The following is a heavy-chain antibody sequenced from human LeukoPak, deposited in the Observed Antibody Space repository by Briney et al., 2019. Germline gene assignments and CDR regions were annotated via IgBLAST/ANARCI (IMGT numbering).Heavy chain of an antibody. CDR3: ARSLTTLTYEGY. D-gene: IGHD1-1*01. J-gene: IGHJ4*02. CDR2: INSGSTYT. Sequence: PGGSLRLSCAASGFTFSSYMMNWVRQAPGKGLEWVSSINSGSTYTYYTESVKGRFTVSRDNAKNSLFLQMNSLRAEDTAIYYCARSLTTLTYEGYWGQGTLVTVSS. V-gene: IGHV3-21*01. CDR1: GFTFSSYM.